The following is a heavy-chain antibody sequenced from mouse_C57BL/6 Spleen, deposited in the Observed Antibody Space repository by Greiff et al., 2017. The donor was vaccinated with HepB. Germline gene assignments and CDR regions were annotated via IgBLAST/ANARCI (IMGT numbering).Heavy chain of an antibody. CDR3: ARRGYGGWFAY. CDR2: IYPGDGDT. V-gene: IGHV1-82*01. D-gene: IGHD3-1*01. CDR1: GYAFSSSW. Sequence: VKLMESGPELVKPGASVKISCKASGYAFSSSWMNWVKQRPGKGLEWIGRIYPGDGDTNYNGKFKGKATLTADKSSSTAYMQLSSLTSEDSAVYFCARRGYGGWFAYWGQGTLVTVSA. J-gene: IGHJ3*01.